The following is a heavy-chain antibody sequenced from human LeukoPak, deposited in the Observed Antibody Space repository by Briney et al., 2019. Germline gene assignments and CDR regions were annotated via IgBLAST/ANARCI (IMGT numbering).Heavy chain of an antibody. CDR1: SGSISSSDYR. J-gene: IGHJ6*02. CDR3: ARHVIYYGMGV. V-gene: IGHV4-39*01. Sequence: PSETLSLTCTVSSGSISSSDYRWGWIRQPPGKGLEWIGTIIYTGSTFYNPSLKSRVTISVDTSKNQFSLKLSPVTAADTAVYYCARHVIYYGMGVWGQGTTVTVSS. CDR2: IIYTGST.